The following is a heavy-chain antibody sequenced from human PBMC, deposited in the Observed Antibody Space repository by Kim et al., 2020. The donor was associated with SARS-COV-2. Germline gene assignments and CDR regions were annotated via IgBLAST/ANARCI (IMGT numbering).Heavy chain of an antibody. CDR2: INHSGST. V-gene: IGHV4-34*01. J-gene: IGHJ4*02. D-gene: IGHD3-10*01. CDR1: GGSFSGYY. CDR3: ARGRLGFRGLNLFFDY. Sequence: SETLSLTCAVYGGSFSGYYWSWIRQPPGKGLEWIGEINHSGSTNYNPSLKSRVTISVDTSKNQFSLKLSSVTAADTAVYYCARGRLGFRGLNLFFDYWGQGTLVTVSS.